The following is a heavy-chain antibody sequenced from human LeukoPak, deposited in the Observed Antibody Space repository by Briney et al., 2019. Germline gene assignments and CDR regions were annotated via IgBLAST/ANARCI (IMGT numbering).Heavy chain of an antibody. J-gene: IGHJ6*04. D-gene: IGHD3-10*02. V-gene: IGHV3-9*01. CDR2: ISWNSGSI. Sequence: GGSLRLSCAASGFTFDDYAMHWVRQAPGKGLEWVSGISWNSGSIAYADSVKGRFTISRDNAKNSLYLQMNSLRAEDTAVYYCAELGITMIGGVWGKGTTVTISS. CDR1: GFTFDDYA. CDR3: AELGITMIGGV.